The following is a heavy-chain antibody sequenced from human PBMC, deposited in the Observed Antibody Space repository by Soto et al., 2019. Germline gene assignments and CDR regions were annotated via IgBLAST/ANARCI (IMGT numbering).Heavy chain of an antibody. V-gene: IGHV3-21*01. J-gene: IGHJ4*02. CDR1: GFTFSSYS. D-gene: IGHD6-19*01. Sequence: EVQLVESGGGLVKPGGSLRLSCAASGFTFSSYSMNWVRQAPGKGLEWVSSISSSSSYIYYPDSVKGRFTISRDNAKNSLYLQMNSLRAEDTAVYYCARDPRYSSGWPGLGYWGQGTLVTVSS. CDR3: ARDPRYSSGWPGLGY. CDR2: ISSSSSYI.